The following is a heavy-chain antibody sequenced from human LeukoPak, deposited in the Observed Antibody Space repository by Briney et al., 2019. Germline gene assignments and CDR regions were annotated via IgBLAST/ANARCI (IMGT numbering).Heavy chain of an antibody. J-gene: IGHJ5*02. D-gene: IGHD1-26*01. Sequence: SETLSLTCTVSGGSISSGGYYWSWIRQPPGKGLEWIGYIYHSGSTYYNPSLKSRVTISVDRSKNQFSLKLSSVTAADTAVYYCARGTPELQPWGQGTLVTVSS. CDR1: GGSISSGGYY. CDR3: ARGTPELQP. V-gene: IGHV4-30-2*01. CDR2: IYHSGST.